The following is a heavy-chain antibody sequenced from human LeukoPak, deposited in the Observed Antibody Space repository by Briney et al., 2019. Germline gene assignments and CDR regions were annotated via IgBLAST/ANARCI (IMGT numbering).Heavy chain of an antibody. CDR3: ARGPPMVRGVILNWFDP. D-gene: IGHD3-10*01. Sequence: GASVKVSCKASGYTFTSYGISWVRQAPGQGLEWMGWISAYNGNTNYAQKLQGRVTMTTDTSTSTAYMELRSLRSDDTAAYYCARGPPMVRGVILNWFDPWGQGTLVTVSS. CDR1: GYTFTSYG. J-gene: IGHJ5*02. V-gene: IGHV1-18*01. CDR2: ISAYNGNT.